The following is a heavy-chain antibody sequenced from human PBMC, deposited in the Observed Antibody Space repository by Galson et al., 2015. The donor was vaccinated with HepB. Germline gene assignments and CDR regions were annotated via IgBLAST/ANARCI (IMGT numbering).Heavy chain of an antibody. Sequence: SLRLSCAASGFTFSSYAMSWVRQAPGKGLEWVSAISGSGGSTYYADSVKGRFTISRDNSKNTLYLQMNSLRAEDTAVYYCAKVLAFYSSSGRYFDLWGRGTLVTVSS. CDR3: AKVLAFYSSSGRYFDL. CDR1: GFTFSSYA. J-gene: IGHJ2*01. D-gene: IGHD6-13*01. V-gene: IGHV3-23*01. CDR2: ISGSGGST.